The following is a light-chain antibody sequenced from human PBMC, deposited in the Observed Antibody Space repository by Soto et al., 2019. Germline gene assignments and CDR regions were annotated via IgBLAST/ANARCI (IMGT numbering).Light chain of an antibody. CDR1: QSISSW. CDR3: QHYNSYSEA. J-gene: IGKJ1*01. CDR2: KAS. Sequence: DIHMTQSPPSLSAXLXDXXAXXXRASQSISSWLAWYQQKPGKAPKLLIYKASTLKSGVPSRFSGSGSGTEFTLTISSLQPDDFATYYCQHYNSYSEAFGQGTKVDIK. V-gene: IGKV1-5*03.